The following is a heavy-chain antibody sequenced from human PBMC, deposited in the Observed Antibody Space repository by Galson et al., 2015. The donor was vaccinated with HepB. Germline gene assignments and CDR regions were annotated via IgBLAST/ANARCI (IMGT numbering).Heavy chain of an antibody. D-gene: IGHD1-26*01. CDR3: TRKSTPCPTGAYYPLY. CDR1: GFSLSTSGMC. J-gene: IGHJ4*02. V-gene: IGHV2-70*01. CDR2: IDWDDDK. Sequence: PALVKPTQTLTLTCTFSGFSLSTSGMCVSWIRQPPGKALEWLALIDWDDDKYYSTSLKTRLTISKDTSKNQVVLTMTNMDPVDTATNYRTRKSTPCPTGAYYPLYCGPGTLLTAS.